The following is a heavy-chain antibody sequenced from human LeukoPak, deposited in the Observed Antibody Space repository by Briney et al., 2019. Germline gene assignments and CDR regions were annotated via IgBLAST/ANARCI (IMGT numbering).Heavy chain of an antibody. CDR3: AKHAGSYYYYSMDV. D-gene: IGHD3-10*01. Sequence: PGASLRLSCAASGFTFSNYAMTWVRQAPGKGLEWVSGMSSGTGSTYHADSVKGRFTISRDNSKNTLYLQMNSLRAEDTAVYYCAKHAGSYYYYSMDVWGQGTTVTVSS. V-gene: IGHV3-23*01. J-gene: IGHJ6*02. CDR1: GFTFSNYA. CDR2: MSSGTGST.